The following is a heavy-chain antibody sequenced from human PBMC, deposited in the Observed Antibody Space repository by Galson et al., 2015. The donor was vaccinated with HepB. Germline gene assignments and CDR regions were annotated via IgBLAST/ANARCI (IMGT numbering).Heavy chain of an antibody. J-gene: IGHJ4*02. D-gene: IGHD4-17*01. Sequence: SVKVSCKASGYTFTKYGISWVRQAPGQGLEWMGRISAFNGITKYVQKFQGRVSMTTDASTSTAYMDLRSLRSDDTAVYYCARGSFGDDLAQFDYWGQGTLVTVSS. CDR3: ARGSFGDDLAQFDY. CDR1: GYTFTKYG. CDR2: ISAFNGIT. V-gene: IGHV1-18*04.